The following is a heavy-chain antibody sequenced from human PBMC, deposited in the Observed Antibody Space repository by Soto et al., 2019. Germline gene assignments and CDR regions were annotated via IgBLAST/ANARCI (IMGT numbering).Heavy chain of an antibody. CDR3: AVAVAGPTAIGY. Sequence: VGSLRLSCAASGFPFSSYCMHWVRQAPGKGLVWVSRINSDGSSTSYADSVKGRFTISRDNAKNTLYLQMNSLRAEDTAVYYCAVAVAGPTAIGYWGQGTLVTVSS. CDR2: INSDGSST. CDR1: GFPFSSYC. D-gene: IGHD6-19*01. V-gene: IGHV3-74*01. J-gene: IGHJ4*02.